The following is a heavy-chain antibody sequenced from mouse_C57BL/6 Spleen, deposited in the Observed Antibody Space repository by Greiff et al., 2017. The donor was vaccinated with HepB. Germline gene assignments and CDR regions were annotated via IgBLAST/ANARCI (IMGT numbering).Heavy chain of an antibody. CDR1: GYAFSSSW. Sequence: VQLQQSGPELVKPGASVKISCKASGYAFSSSWMNWVKQRPGKGLEWIGRIYPGDGDTNYNGKFKGKATLTADKSSSTAYMQLSSLTSEDSAVYFCARPIYYGNSWYFDVWGTGTTVTVSS. J-gene: IGHJ1*03. V-gene: IGHV1-82*01. CDR2: IYPGDGDT. CDR3: ARPIYYGNSWYFDV. D-gene: IGHD2-1*01.